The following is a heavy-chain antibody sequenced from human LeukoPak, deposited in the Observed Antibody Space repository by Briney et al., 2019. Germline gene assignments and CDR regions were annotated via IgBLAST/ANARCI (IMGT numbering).Heavy chain of an antibody. CDR2: IYYSGST. CDR3: ARGVVVAATLLPRAYYYYYYMDV. J-gene: IGHJ6*03. Sequence: SETLSLTCTVSGGSISSYYWNWIRQPPGKGLEWIGYIYYSGSTNYNPSLKSRVTISVDTSKNQFSLKLSSVTAADTAVYYCARGVVVAATLLPRAYYYYYYMDVWGKGTTVTISS. V-gene: IGHV4-59*01. D-gene: IGHD2-15*01. CDR1: GGSISSYY.